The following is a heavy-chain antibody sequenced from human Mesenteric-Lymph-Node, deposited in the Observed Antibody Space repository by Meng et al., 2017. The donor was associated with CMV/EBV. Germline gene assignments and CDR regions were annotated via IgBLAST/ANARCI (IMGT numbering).Heavy chain of an antibody. CDR3: ARDLGYCSGGSCPCCYGMDV. D-gene: IGHD2-15*01. V-gene: IGHV3-7*03. J-gene: IGHJ6*02. CDR2: IKQDGSEK. Sequence: GESLKISCAASGFTFSSYWMSWVRQAPGKGLEWVANIKQDGSEKYYVDSVKGRFTISRDNAKNSLYLQMNSLRAEDTAVYYCARDLGYCSGGSCPCCYGMDVWGQGTTVTVSS. CDR1: GFTFSSYW.